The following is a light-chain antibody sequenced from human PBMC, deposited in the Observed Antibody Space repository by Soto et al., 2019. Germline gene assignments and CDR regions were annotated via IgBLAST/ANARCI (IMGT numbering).Light chain of an antibody. J-gene: IGKJ1*01. Sequence: EIVMTQSPATLSVSPGERVTLSCRASQSVFSSLAWYQPNPGHAPRLLIYGAATRATGITARFSGSGSGTEFTLTISSLQSEDFAVYYCQQYHRWPAFGRGTKVDIK. CDR1: QSVFSS. CDR3: QQYHRWPA. V-gene: IGKV3-15*01. CDR2: GAA.